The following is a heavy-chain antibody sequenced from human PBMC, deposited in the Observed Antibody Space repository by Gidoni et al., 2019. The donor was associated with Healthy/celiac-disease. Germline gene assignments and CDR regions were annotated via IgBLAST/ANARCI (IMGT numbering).Heavy chain of an antibody. CDR3: ARPRNDFWSGYYTGFDY. Sequence: QLQLQESGPGLVKPSETLSLTCTVSGGSISSRSYYWCWIRQHPGKGLVLIGSIYSSGSTYYNPSLKSRVTISVDTSKNQFSLKLSSVTAADTAVYYCARPRNDFWSGYYTGFDYWGQGTLVTVSS. CDR1: GGSISSRSYY. D-gene: IGHD3-3*01. J-gene: IGHJ4*02. V-gene: IGHV4-39*01. CDR2: IYSSGST.